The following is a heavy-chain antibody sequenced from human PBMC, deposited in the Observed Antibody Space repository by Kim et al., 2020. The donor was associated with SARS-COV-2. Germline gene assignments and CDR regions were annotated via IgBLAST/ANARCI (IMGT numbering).Heavy chain of an antibody. CDR1: GFTFSSYA. CDR2: ISGSGGST. Sequence: GGSLRLSCAASGFTFSSYAMSWVRQAPGKGLEWVSAISGSGGSTYYADSVKGRFTISRDNSKNTLYLQMNSLRAEDTAVYYCAKDISVAMVNWYFDLWGRGTLVTVSS. V-gene: IGHV3-23*01. CDR3: AKDISVAMVNWYFDL. D-gene: IGHD5-18*01. J-gene: IGHJ2*01.